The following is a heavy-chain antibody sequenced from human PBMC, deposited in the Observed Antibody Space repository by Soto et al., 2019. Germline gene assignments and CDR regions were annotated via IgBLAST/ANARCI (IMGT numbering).Heavy chain of an antibody. CDR2: IYYSGST. CDR3: AREGPGSYYDYYYYSGMDV. D-gene: IGHD3-10*01. CDR1: GGSVSSGSYY. V-gene: IGHV4-61*01. J-gene: IGHJ6*02. Sequence: SETLSLTCTVSGGSVSSGSYYWSWIRQPPGKGLEWIGYIYYSGSTNYNPSLKSRVTISVDTSKNQFSLKLSSVTAADTAVYYCAREGPGSYYDYYYYSGMDVWGQGTTVTVSS.